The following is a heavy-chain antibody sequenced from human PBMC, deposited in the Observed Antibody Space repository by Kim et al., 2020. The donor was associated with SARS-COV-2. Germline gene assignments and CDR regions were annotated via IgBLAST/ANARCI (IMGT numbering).Heavy chain of an antibody. D-gene: IGHD3-3*01. J-gene: IGHJ4*02. Sequence: GGSLRLSCAASGFRFSSFAMSWVRQSPGKGLEWISAISGDGSTTYYADSLKGRFTISRDNSKNTPYLQMNSKRTEDTAVYYCAKDRAINDDFWTGYFDYWGQGTLVTVYS. V-gene: IGHV3-23*01. CDR2: ISGDGSTT. CDR1: GFRFSSFA. CDR3: AKDRAINDDFWTGYFDY.